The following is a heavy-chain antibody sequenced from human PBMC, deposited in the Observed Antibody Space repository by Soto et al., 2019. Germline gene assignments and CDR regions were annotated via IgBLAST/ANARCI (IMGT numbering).Heavy chain of an antibody. Sequence: GGSLRLSCAASGFTFSSYSMNWVRQAPGKGLEWVSSISSSSSYIYYADSVKGRFTISRDNAKNSLYLQMNSLRAEDTAVYYCARDLTYSSGRAEYFQHWGQGTLVTVSS. D-gene: IGHD6-19*01. CDR2: ISSSSSYI. J-gene: IGHJ1*01. CDR1: GFTFSSYS. CDR3: ARDLTYSSGRAEYFQH. V-gene: IGHV3-21*01.